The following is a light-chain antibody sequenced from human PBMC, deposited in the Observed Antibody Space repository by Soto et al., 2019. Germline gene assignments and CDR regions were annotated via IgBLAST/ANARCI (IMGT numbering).Light chain of an antibody. J-gene: IGLJ2*01. Sequence: QSALTQPPSASGSPGQSVTISCTGTSNDVGGYNFVSWFQQTPGKAPKLMIYEVNKRPSGVPDRFSGSRSGNTASLTVSGLQAEDEAVYYCSSYAGSNNFVVFGGGTKLTVL. CDR3: SSYAGSNNFVV. CDR1: SNDVGGYNF. CDR2: EVN. V-gene: IGLV2-8*01.